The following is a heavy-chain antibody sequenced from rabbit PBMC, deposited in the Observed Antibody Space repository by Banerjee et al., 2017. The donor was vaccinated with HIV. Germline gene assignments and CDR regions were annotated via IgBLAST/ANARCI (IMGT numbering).Heavy chain of an antibody. D-gene: IGHD4-1*01. J-gene: IGHJ4*01. V-gene: IGHV1S45*01. Sequence: QEQLEESGGDLVKPGASLTLTCKASGFDFSSNAMCWVRQAPGKGLEWIGCIYAGSDRATYYATWAKGPFTISKTSSTTVTLQMTSLTAADTATYFCARDLAGVIGWNFNLWGPGTLVPS. CDR2: IYAGSDRAT. CDR3: ARDLAGVIGWNFNL. CDR1: GFDFSSNA.